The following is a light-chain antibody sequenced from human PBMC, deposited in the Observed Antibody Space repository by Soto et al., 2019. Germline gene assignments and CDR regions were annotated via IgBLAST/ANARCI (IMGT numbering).Light chain of an antibody. V-gene: IGKV3-15*01. CDR3: QQYNNWPYT. Sequence: EIVMTQSPATLSVSPGERATLSCRARQSVSSNLAWYQQKPGHAPRLLIYGASTRATGIPARFSGSGSGTDFTLTISSLQSEDFAVYYCQQYNNWPYTFGQGTKLEIK. CDR2: GAS. J-gene: IGKJ2*01. CDR1: QSVSSN.